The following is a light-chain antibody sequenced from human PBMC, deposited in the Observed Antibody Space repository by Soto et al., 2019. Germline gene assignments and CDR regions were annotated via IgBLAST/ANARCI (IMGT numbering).Light chain of an antibody. V-gene: IGKV3-20*01. J-gene: IGKJ1*01. CDR1: QSVTAGY. CDR3: QQYGNSPT. CDR2: ETS. Sequence: PGERATLSCRASQSVTAGYFAWYQQKPGQAPRLLIYETSSRTTGIPDRLSGSGSGTDFTLTISRLEPEDFAVYYCQQYGNSPTFGQGTKVEIK.